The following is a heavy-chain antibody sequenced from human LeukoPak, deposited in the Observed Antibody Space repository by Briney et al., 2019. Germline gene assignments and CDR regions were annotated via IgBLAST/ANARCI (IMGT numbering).Heavy chain of an antibody. J-gene: IGHJ1*01. CDR2: IRYDGSNK. CDR1: GFTFSSYG. V-gene: IGHV3-30*02. Sequence: GGSLRLSCAASGFTFSSYGMHWVRQAPGKGLEWVAFIRYDGSNKYYADSVKGRFTISRDNSKNTLYLQMNSLRAEDMAVYYCAKGGEQVTWNFQNWGQGTLVTVSS. CDR3: AKGGEQVTWNFQN. D-gene: IGHD1/OR15-1a*01.